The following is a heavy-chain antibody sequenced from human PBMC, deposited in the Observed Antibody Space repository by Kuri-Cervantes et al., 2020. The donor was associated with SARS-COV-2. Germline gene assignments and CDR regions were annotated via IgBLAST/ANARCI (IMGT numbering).Heavy chain of an antibody. CDR2: IYTSGST. V-gene: IGHV4-61*02. Sequence: SETLSLTCTVSGGSISSGSYYWSWIRQPAGKGLEWIGRIYTSGSTNYNPSLKSRVTISVDTSKNQFSLKLSSVTAADTAVYYCASSGWTNKYYFDYWGQETLVTVSS. D-gene: IGHD6-19*01. J-gene: IGHJ4*02. CDR3: ASSGWTNKYYFDY. CDR1: GGSISSGSYY.